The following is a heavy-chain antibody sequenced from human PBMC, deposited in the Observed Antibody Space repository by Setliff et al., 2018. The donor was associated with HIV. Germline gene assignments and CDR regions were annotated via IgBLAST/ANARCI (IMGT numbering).Heavy chain of an antibody. CDR1: GFTFSDHY. D-gene: IGHD3-16*01. V-gene: IGHV3-72*01. J-gene: IGHJ6*03. CDR2: TRNKANSYTT. CDR3: GRVGGAAEPYYYFMDV. Sequence: GGSLRLSCASSGFTFSDHYMDWVRQAPGKGLEWVGRTRNKANSYTTEYAASVKGRFTISRDDSKNSLYLQMNSLKTEDTAVYYCGRVGGAAEPYYYFMDVWGKGTTVTVSS.